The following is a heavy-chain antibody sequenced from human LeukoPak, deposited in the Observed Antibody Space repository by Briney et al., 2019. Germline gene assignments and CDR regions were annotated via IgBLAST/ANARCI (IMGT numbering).Heavy chain of an antibody. CDR3: ARDKRVDTAMVPYYFDY. CDR1: GFTFDDYG. Sequence: GGSLRLSCAASGFTFDDYGMSWVRQAPGKGLEWVAGINWNGGSTGYADSVKGRFTISRDNAKNSLYLQINSLRAEDTALYYCARDKRVDTAMVPYYFDYWGQGTLVTVSS. J-gene: IGHJ4*02. CDR2: INWNGGST. D-gene: IGHD5-18*01. V-gene: IGHV3-20*04.